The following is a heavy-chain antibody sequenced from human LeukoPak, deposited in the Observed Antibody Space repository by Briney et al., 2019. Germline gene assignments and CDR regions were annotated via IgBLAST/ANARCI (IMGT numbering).Heavy chain of an antibody. CDR3: ARASDYYYYGMDV. Sequence: ASVKVSCKASGYTFTSYGISWVRQAPGQGLEWMGWISAYNGNTNYAQKLQGRVTMTTDTSTSTAYMELSRLRSDDTAVYYCARASDYYYYGMDVWGQGTTVTVSS. V-gene: IGHV1-18*01. CDR2: ISAYNGNT. J-gene: IGHJ6*02. CDR1: GYTFTSYG.